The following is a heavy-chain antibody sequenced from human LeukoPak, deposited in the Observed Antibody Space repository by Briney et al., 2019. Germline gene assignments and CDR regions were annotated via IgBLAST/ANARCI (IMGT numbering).Heavy chain of an antibody. CDR1: GFTFNSYS. Sequence: GGSLRLSCAASGFTFNSYSMNWVRQAPGKGLEWVSSISGSNSYIYYADSMKGRFTISRDNAKNSLYLQMNSLRAEDTAVYYCARYGFVYYYYYYYMDVWGKGTTVTISS. V-gene: IGHV3-21*01. CDR3: ARYGFVYYYYYYYMDV. CDR2: ISGSNSYI. D-gene: IGHD3-10*01. J-gene: IGHJ6*03.